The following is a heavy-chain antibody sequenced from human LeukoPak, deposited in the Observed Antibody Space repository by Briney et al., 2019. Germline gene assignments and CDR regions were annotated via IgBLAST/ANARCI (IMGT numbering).Heavy chain of an antibody. D-gene: IGHD5-24*01. Sequence: GGSLRLSCAASGFTFGSYAIHWVRQAPGKGLECVAVVSNDGTEKYYADSAKGRFTISRDNSKNTLYLQMNSLRTEDTAVYYCARDGGDGYNDLDYWGQGTLVTVSS. V-gene: IGHV3-30-3*01. CDR3: ARDGGDGYNDLDY. CDR1: GFTFGSYA. J-gene: IGHJ4*02. CDR2: VSNDGTEK.